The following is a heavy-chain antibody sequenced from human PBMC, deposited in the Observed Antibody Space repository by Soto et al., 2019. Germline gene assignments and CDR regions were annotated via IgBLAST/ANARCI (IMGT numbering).Heavy chain of an antibody. J-gene: IGHJ5*02. CDR1: GGSISSGGYY. Sequence: SETLSLTCTVFGGSISSGGYYWIWIRQHPGKGLERIGYIYYSGSTYYNPSLKSRVTISVDTSKNQFSLKLSSVTAADTAVYYCARGGHIVLVPPDNWFDPWGQGTLVTVSS. D-gene: IGHD2-2*01. V-gene: IGHV4-31*03. CDR2: IYYSGST. CDR3: ARGGHIVLVPPDNWFDP.